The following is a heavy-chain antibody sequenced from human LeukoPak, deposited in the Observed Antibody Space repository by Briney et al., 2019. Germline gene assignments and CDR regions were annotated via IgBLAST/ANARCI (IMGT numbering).Heavy chain of an antibody. CDR1: GYTFTSYY. Sequence: ASVNVSCKASGYTFTSYYMHWVRQAPGQGLECMGIINPSGGSTSYAQKFQGRVTMTRDTSTCTVYIELSRLRSQDTAVYYCARGRRITMIVVATDYWGQGALGTVSS. CDR2: INPSGGST. CDR3: ARGRRITMIVVATDY. J-gene: IGHJ4*02. V-gene: IGHV1-46*01. D-gene: IGHD3-22*01.